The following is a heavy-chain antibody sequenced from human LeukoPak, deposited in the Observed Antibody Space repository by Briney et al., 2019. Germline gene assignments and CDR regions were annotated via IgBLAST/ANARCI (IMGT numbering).Heavy chain of an antibody. Sequence: ASVKVSCKASGYTFTGYYMHWVRQAPGQGLEWMGRINPNSGGTNYAQKFLGRVTMTRDTSISTAYMELSRLRSDDTAVYYCATFGGGYFDWLSWGQGTLVTVSS. D-gene: IGHD3-9*01. CDR3: ATFGGGYFDWLS. J-gene: IGHJ4*02. CDR2: INPNSGGT. CDR1: GYTFTGYY. V-gene: IGHV1-2*06.